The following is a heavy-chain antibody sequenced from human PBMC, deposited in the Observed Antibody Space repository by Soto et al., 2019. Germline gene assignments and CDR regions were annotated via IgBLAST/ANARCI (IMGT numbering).Heavy chain of an antibody. J-gene: IGHJ4*02. CDR2: VYHTGHT. CDR3: AREQYNWKL. V-gene: IGHV4-59*01. D-gene: IGHD1-20*01. CDR1: GVSITNYY. Sequence: PSETLSLTCSVSGVSITNYYWTWIRLPPGKGLEWIGYVYHTGHTFYNPSLKSRVTISLDTPKNQASLSLRSVTAADTAVYYCAREQYNWKLWGQGTLVTVSS.